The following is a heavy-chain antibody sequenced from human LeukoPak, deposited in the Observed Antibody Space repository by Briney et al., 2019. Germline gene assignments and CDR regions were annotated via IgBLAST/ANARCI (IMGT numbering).Heavy chain of an antibody. D-gene: IGHD5-12*01. Sequence: GGSLRLSCAASGFTFSSYAMSWVRQAPGKGLEWVSAISDSGGSTYYADSVKGRFTISRDNSKNTLYLQMNSLRAEDTAVYYCAKGGYSGYDSGGYFDYWGQGTPVTVSS. J-gene: IGHJ4*02. CDR2: ISDSGGST. CDR1: GFTFSSYA. V-gene: IGHV3-23*01. CDR3: AKGGYSGYDSGGYFDY.